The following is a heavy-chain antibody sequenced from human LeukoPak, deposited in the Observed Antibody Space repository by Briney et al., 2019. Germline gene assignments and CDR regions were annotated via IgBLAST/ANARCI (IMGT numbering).Heavy chain of an antibody. Sequence: GGSLRLSCAASGFTASRNYMSWVRQAPGKGLEWVSVIYSGGSTYFADSVKGRFTISRDNSKNTLYLQMNSLRAEDTAVYYCARVDSSGWFYFDNWGQGTLVTVSS. D-gene: IGHD6-19*01. CDR2: IYSGGST. CDR1: GFTASRNY. CDR3: ARVDSSGWFYFDN. J-gene: IGHJ4*02. V-gene: IGHV3-53*01.